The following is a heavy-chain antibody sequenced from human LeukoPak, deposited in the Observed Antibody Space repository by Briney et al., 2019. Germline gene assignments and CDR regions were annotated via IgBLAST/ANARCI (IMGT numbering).Heavy chain of an antibody. CDR1: GFTVSSSY. J-gene: IGHJ4*02. D-gene: IGHD1-26*01. Sequence: GGSLRLSCAGSGFTVSSSYMSWVRQAPGRGLEWVSILYSGGSIFYADSVKGRFTISRDISKNMLHLRMNSLRADDTAVYYCARSSISSYYEDWGQGTLVTVSS. V-gene: IGHV3-66*01. CDR3: ARSSISSYYED. CDR2: LYSGGSI.